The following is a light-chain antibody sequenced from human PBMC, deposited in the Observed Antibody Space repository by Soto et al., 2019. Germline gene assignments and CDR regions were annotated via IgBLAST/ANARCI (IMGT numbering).Light chain of an antibody. J-gene: IGLJ2*01. Sequence: QSVLTQPPSASGTPGQRVTISCSGSSSNIGTNTVNWYRQLPGTAPTLLIYTNDQRPSGVPDRFSGSKSGTSASLAINGLQSEDEADYYCAAWDGSLNAVLFGGGTQLTV. CDR2: TND. CDR1: SSNIGTNT. CDR3: AAWDGSLNAVL. V-gene: IGLV1-44*01.